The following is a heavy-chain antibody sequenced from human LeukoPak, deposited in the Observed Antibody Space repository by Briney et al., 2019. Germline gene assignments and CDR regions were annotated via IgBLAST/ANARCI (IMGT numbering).Heavy chain of an antibody. V-gene: IGHV4-59*01. D-gene: IGHD1-26*01. CDR2: IYSRGLTRGST. Sequence: PLETLSLTCTVSGGSLSSYYWSWIRQPPGKGLEWIGYIYSRGLTRGSTNYNPSLKSRVTISVDTSKNQFSLKLSSVTAADTAVYYCARDQEYSGSYYRYFDFWGQGALVTASS. J-gene: IGHJ4*02. CDR1: GGSLSSYY. CDR3: ARDQEYSGSYYRYFDF.